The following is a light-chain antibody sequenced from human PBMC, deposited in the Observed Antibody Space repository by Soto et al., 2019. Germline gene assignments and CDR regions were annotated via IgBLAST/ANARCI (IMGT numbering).Light chain of an antibody. J-gene: IGLJ2*01. CDR1: SSDVGGYHY. Sequence: QSVLTQPRSVSGSPGQSVTLSCTGTSSDVGGYHYVSWYQHHPGKAPKIIIFDVNQRPSGVPDRFSGSKSGNTASLTISGLQTEDEADYYCCSYAGSYTLVFGGGTKVTVL. CDR3: CSYAGSYTLV. CDR2: DVN. V-gene: IGLV2-11*01.